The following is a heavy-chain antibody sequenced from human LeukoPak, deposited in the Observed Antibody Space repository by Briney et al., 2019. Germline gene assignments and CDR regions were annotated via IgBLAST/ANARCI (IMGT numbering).Heavy chain of an antibody. J-gene: IGHJ6*02. Sequence: GGSLRLSCAASGFTFNNYAMTWVRQAPGKGLEWVSAISGSGGTTLYADSVKGRFTISRDNSKSTLYLQMNGLRAEDTAVYYCARENFYGMDVWGHGTTVTVSS. CDR2: ISGSGGTT. CDR3: ARENFYGMDV. V-gene: IGHV3-23*01. CDR1: GFTFNNYA.